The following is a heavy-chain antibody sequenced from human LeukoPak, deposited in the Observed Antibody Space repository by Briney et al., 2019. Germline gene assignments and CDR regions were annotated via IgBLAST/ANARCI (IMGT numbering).Heavy chain of an antibody. V-gene: IGHV4-59*05. CDR2: IYYSGST. CDR3: ARSPGIAAAGFYYFDY. Sequence: SETLSLTCTVSSGSISNYYWSWIRQPAGKGLEWIGSIYYSGSTYYNPSLKGRVTISVDTSKNQFSLKLSSVTAADTAVYYCARSPGIAAAGFYYFDYWGQGTLVTVSS. J-gene: IGHJ4*02. CDR1: SGSISNYY. D-gene: IGHD6-13*01.